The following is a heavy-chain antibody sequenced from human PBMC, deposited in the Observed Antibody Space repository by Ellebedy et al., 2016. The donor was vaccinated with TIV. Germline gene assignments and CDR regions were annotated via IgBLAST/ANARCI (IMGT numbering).Heavy chain of an antibody. Sequence: GESLKISCSASGFTFSSHAMSWVRQAPGKGLEWVSAISGCGDSTAHADSVRGRFTISRDNAKNSLYLQMSSLRAEDTAVYYCARDGSIAVDGTSDYWGQGTLVTVSS. CDR1: GFTFSSHA. J-gene: IGHJ4*02. CDR2: ISGCGDST. CDR3: ARDGSIAVDGTSDY. D-gene: IGHD6-19*01. V-gene: IGHV3-23*01.